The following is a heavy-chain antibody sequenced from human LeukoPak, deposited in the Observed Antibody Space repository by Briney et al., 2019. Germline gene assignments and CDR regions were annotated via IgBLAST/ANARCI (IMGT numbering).Heavy chain of an antibody. CDR1: GYTFTNYG. D-gene: IGHD3-22*01. CDR3: ARDLPDLTYSYDSSGLDY. J-gene: IGHJ4*02. CDR2: ISAYNGNT. V-gene: IGHV1-18*01. Sequence: ASVKVSCKASGYTFTNYGISWVRRAPGQGLEWMGWISAYNGNTNYAQKLQGRVTMTTDTSTSTAYMELRRLRSDDTAVHYCARDLPDLTYSYDSSGLDYWGQGTLVTVSS.